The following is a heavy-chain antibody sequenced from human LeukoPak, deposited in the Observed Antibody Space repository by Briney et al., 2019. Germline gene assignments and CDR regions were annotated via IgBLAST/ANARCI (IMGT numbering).Heavy chain of an antibody. CDR1: GVSINSDAYF. V-gene: IGHV4-30-2*01. CDR3: ARESYKEAGWFDP. D-gene: IGHD1-14*01. Sequence: SETLSLTCTVSGVSINSDAYFWSWIRQPPGKGLEWIGYIYHSGNTYSHPSLKSRVTISVDTSKNQFSLKLSSVTAADTAVYYCARESYKEAGWFDPWGQGTLVTVSS. J-gene: IGHJ5*02. CDR2: IYHSGNT.